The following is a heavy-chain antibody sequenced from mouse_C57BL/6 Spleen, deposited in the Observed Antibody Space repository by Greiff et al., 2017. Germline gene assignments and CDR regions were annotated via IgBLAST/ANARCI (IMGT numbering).Heavy chain of an antibody. D-gene: IGHD1-1*01. CDR2: IYPGDGDT. CDR1: GYAFSSSW. J-gene: IGHJ2*01. V-gene: IGHV1-82*01. CDR3: AREMGYGSSAVDY. Sequence: QVQLQQSGPELVKPGASVKISCKASGYAFSSSWMNWVKQRPGKGLEWIGRIYPGDGDTNYNGKFKGKATLTADTSSSTAYMQLSSLTSEDSAVYFCAREMGYGSSAVDYWGQGTTLTVSS.